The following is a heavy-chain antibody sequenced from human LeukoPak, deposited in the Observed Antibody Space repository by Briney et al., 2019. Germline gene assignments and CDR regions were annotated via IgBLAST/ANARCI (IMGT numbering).Heavy chain of an antibody. V-gene: IGHV1-18*01. D-gene: IGHD6-19*01. CDR2: ISAYNGNT. Sequence: GASVKVSCKASGYTFTSYGISWVRQAPGQGLEWMGWISAYNGNTNYAQKLQGRVTMTTDTSTSTAYMELRSLRSDDTAVYYCARAAADIAVADPLEYWGQGTLVTVSS. CDR3: ARAAADIAVADPLEY. CDR1: GYTFTSYG. J-gene: IGHJ4*02.